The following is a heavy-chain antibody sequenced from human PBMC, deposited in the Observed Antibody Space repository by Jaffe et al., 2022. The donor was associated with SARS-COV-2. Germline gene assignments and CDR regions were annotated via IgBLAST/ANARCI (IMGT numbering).Heavy chain of an antibody. J-gene: IGHJ4*02. CDR1: GYTFTSYY. CDR3: AREGQQLVRSWSGTRSYYFDY. Sequence: QVQLVQSGAEVKKPGASVKVSCKASGYTFTSYYMHWVRQAPGQGLEWMGIINPSGGSTSYAQKFQGRVTMTRDTSTSTVYMELSSLRSEDTAVYYCAREGQQLVRSWSGTRSYYFDYWGQGTLVTVSS. CDR2: INPSGGST. D-gene: IGHD6-13*01. V-gene: IGHV1-46*01.